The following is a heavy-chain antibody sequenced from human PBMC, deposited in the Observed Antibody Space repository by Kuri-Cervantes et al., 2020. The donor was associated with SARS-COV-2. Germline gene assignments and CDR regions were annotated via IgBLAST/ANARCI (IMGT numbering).Heavy chain of an antibody. Sequence: GGSLRLSCAASGFTFDDYAMHWVRQAPGKGLEWVSLISWDGGSTYYADSVKGRFTISRDNSKNSLYLQMNSLRAEDTALYYCAKDEDYGYYYYGMDVWGQGTTVTGSS. V-gene: IGHV3-43D*04. CDR2: ISWDGGST. J-gene: IGHJ6*02. D-gene: IGHD4-17*01. CDR1: GFTFDDYA. CDR3: AKDEDYGYYYYGMDV.